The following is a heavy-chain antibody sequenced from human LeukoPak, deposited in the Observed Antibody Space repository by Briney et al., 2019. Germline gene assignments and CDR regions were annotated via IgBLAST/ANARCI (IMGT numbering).Heavy chain of an antibody. CDR1: GYSFTNYG. CDR2: INSDNGDT. V-gene: IGHV1-18*01. D-gene: IGHD2-21*02. Sequence: ASVKVSCKASGYSFTNYGIIWVRQAPAQGLEWMGWINSDNGDTNYAQKFQGRVSMTTDASTSTAYMDLRSLRSDDTAVYYCARHRGPPKRVVTTKGYFDYWGQGTLVTVSS. J-gene: IGHJ4*02. CDR3: ARHRGPPKRVVTTKGYFDY.